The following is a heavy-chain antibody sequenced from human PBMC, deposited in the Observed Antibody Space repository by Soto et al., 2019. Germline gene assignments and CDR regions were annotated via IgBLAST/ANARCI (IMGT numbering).Heavy chain of an antibody. D-gene: IGHD6-19*01. Sequence: QVQLQESGPGLVKPSETLSLTCTVSSDSIAGENWWSWVRQPPGLGLEWIGEVFHTGGTNYTPSPKSRVTMEVDKSKNQFSLKLSSATAADTAVYYCARVFSSGSGWMYYFDFWGKGTLVSVSS. J-gene: IGHJ4*02. CDR2: VFHTGGT. CDR1: SDSIAGENW. CDR3: ARVFSSGSGWMYYFDF. V-gene: IGHV4-4*02.